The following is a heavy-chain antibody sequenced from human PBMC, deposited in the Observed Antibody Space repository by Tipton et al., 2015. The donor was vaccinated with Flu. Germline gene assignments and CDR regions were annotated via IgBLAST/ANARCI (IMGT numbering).Heavy chain of an antibody. D-gene: IGHD3-22*01. CDR2: IYSGGST. J-gene: IGHJ3*02. CDR3: ATTYYLGYYLDVFDI. V-gene: IGHV3-53*01. CDR1: GFTVSNNY. Sequence: VQLVQSGGGLVKPGGSLRLSCAASGFTVSNNYMSWVRQAPGKGLEWVSVIYSGGSTYYAESVKGRFTISRDNSKNTLYLQMNSLRAEDTAVYYCATTYYLGYYLDVFDIWGQGTMVTVSS.